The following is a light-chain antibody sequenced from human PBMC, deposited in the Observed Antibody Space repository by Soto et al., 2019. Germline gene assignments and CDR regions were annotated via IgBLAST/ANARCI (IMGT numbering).Light chain of an antibody. V-gene: IGLV2-14*01. Sequence: QSVLTQPASVSGSPGQSITISCTGTSSDVGLYDYVSWYQQRPGKAPQLMIYAVSNRPSGVSNRFSASKSGNTASLFISGLQAEDEADYYCSSYTSDSSYVFGSGTKV. CDR3: SSYTSDSSYV. CDR2: AVS. J-gene: IGLJ1*01. CDR1: SSDVGLYDY.